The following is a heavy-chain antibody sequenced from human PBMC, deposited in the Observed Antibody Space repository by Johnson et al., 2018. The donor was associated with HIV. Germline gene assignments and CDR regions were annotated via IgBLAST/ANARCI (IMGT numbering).Heavy chain of an antibody. CDR3: AIDNIVLMVGGAFDI. V-gene: IGHV3-30-3*01. J-gene: IGHJ3*02. D-gene: IGHD2-8*01. CDR2: ISYDGSNK. Sequence: QAPGKGLEWVAVISYDGSNKYYADSVKGRFTISRDNSKKTLYLQMNSLRAEDTAVYYCAIDNIVLMVGGAFDIWCQGTMVTVAS.